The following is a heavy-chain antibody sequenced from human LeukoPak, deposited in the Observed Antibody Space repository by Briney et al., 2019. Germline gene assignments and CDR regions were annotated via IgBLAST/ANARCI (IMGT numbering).Heavy chain of an antibody. D-gene: IGHD1-14*01. CDR2: TYYGSRWSN. J-gene: IGHJ4*02. CDR3: TRGRNSAFDY. CDR1: GDSVSSNGVA. V-gene: IGHV6-1*01. Sequence: SQTLSLTCVISGDSVSSNGVAWNWVRQSPSRGLEWLGRTYYGSRWSNDYALSVKSRITINPDTSKNQFSLQLNSVTPEDTAVYYCTRGRNSAFDYWGQGTLVTVSS.